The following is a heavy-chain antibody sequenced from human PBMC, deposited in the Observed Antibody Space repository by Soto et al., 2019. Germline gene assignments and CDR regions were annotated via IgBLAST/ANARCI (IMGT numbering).Heavy chain of an antibody. Sequence: GGSLRLSCAASGFTFSSYAMSWVRQAPGKGLEWVSAISGSGGSTYYADSVKGRFTISRDNSKNTLYLQMNSLRAEDTAVYYCAKNKHYDILTGYSDYWGQGILVTVSS. CDR1: GFTFSSYA. V-gene: IGHV3-23*01. D-gene: IGHD3-9*01. CDR2: ISGSGGST. J-gene: IGHJ4*02. CDR3: AKNKHYDILTGYSDY.